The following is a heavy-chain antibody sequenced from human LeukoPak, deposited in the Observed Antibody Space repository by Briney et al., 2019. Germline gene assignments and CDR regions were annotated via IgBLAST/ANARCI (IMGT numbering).Heavy chain of an antibody. Sequence: SETLSLTCTVSGGSISSYYWSWIRQPPGKGLEWIGYIYYSGSANYNPSLKSRVTISVDTSKNQFSLKLSSVTAADTAVYYCARSCSGGSCSSYFGYWGQGTLVTVSS. CDR3: ARSCSGGSCSSYFGY. J-gene: IGHJ4*02. CDR2: IYYSGSA. CDR1: GGSISSYY. D-gene: IGHD2-15*01. V-gene: IGHV4-59*08.